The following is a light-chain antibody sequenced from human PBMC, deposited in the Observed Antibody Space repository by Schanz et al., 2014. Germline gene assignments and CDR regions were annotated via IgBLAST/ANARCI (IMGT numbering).Light chain of an antibody. Sequence: EIVLTQSPGTLSLSPGERATLSCRASQSVTSSYLAWYQQTPGQAPRLLIYGASSRATGIPDRFSGSGSGTVFTLTIARLEPEDCAVYYCQQYGGSPKTFGQGTKVES. CDR2: GAS. V-gene: IGKV3-20*01. J-gene: IGKJ1*01. CDR3: QQYGGSPKT. CDR1: QSVTSSY.